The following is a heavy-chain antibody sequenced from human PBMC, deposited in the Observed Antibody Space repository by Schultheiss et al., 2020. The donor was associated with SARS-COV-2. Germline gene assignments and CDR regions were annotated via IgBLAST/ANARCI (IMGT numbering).Heavy chain of an antibody. Sequence: GESLKISCAASGFTFSSYEMNWVRQAPGKGLEWVSSISSSSSYIYYADSVKGRFTISRDNAKNSLYLQMNSLRAEDTAVYYCARESGPYDSSGPSYYYYGMDVWGQGTTVTVSS. CDR3: ARESGPYDSSGPSYYYYGMDV. CDR2: ISSSSSYI. D-gene: IGHD3-22*01. J-gene: IGHJ6*02. CDR1: GFTFSSYE. V-gene: IGHV3-21*01.